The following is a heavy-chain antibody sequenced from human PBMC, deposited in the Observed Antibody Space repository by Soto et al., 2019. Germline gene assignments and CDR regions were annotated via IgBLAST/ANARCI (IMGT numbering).Heavy chain of an antibody. CDR1: GASITDYY. CDR2: IHTSGTT. V-gene: IGHV4-4*09. D-gene: IGHD3-10*01. Sequence: QVRLQESGPGLVKPSETLSLTCTVSGASITDYYWSWIRLPPRKGLEWIAFIHTSGTTSYNPSLNSRVTISLDTSKNQFTLKMTSVAAAVTAVYYCARHADSGTYPLDFWGQGTLVTVSS. CDR3: ARHADSGTYPLDF. J-gene: IGHJ4*02.